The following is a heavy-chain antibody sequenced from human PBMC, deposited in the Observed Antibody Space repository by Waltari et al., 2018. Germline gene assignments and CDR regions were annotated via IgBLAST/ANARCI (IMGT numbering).Heavy chain of an antibody. CDR1: GFSLSDGRMG. Sequence: QVTLKESGPVLMKPTETLTLTCTVSGFSLSDGRMGVSWIRQPPGQALEWLAHIYSNDEKSYSTSLKNRLTISKDTSRSQVVLSVTNMDPVDTATYFCARIPRASSFGTVSYFDYWGQGTLVTVSS. CDR3: ARIPRASSFGTVSYFDY. V-gene: IGHV2-26*01. J-gene: IGHJ4*02. D-gene: IGHD4-17*01. CDR2: IYSNDEK.